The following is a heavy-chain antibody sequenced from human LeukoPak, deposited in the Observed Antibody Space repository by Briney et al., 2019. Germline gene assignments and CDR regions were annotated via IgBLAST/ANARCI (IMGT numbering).Heavy chain of an antibody. CDR2: ISGYNGAT. CDR3: ATDRTDHLLSLYYMDV. CDR1: NYRFTNYG. Sequence: ASVNVSCKSANYRFTNYGISWVRQAPGQGLEWMGRISGYNGATIYAQKFQGRLTMTTDTSTSTAYMELRSLRSDDTAVYYCATDRTDHLLSLYYMDVWGEGTVVTVSS. J-gene: IGHJ6*03. D-gene: IGHD3-22*01. V-gene: IGHV1-18*01.